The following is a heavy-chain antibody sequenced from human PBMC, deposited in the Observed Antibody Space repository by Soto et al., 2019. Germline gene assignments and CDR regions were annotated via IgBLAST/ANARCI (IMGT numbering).Heavy chain of an antibody. CDR3: ARDAVAMDY. CDR2: ISYDGSSK. J-gene: IGHJ4*02. D-gene: IGHD6-19*01. CDR1: EFTISSYA. V-gene: IGHV3-30-3*01. Sequence: GGSLRLSCAASEFTISSYAIHWVRQAPGKGLEWVAVISYDGSSKYNSDSVKGPFTISRDKSKNTVYLQMHSLKVEETDVYYCARDAVAMDYWGRGTLVTVSS.